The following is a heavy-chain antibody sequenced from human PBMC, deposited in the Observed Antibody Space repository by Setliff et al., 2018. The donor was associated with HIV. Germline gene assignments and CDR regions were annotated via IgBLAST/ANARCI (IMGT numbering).Heavy chain of an antibody. V-gene: IGHV3-23*01. CDR2: ISGSGGST. Sequence: PGGSLRLSCAASGFTFSSYAMAWVRQAPGKGLEWVSAISGSGGSTYYADSVEGRFTISRDKSKNTVYLQMYSLRAEDTALYYCAKDRVGYCSSISCPGGFDYWGQGTLVTVSS. J-gene: IGHJ4*02. D-gene: IGHD2-2*03. CDR1: GFTFSSYA. CDR3: AKDRVGYCSSISCPGGFDY.